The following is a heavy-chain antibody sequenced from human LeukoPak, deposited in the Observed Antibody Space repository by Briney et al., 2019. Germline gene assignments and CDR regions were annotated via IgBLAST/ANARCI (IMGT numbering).Heavy chain of an antibody. V-gene: IGHV1-18*01. J-gene: IGHJ4*02. Sequence: ASVKVSCKASGYMFTNYGISWVRQAPGQGLERMGRISASNGYTNYAQKVQGRVTMTTDTSTSTAYMELRSLRSDDTAVYYCAREETSYGSYFDYWGQGTLVTVSS. CDR1: GYMFTNYG. CDR3: AREETSYGSYFDY. D-gene: IGHD5-18*01. CDR2: ISASNGYT.